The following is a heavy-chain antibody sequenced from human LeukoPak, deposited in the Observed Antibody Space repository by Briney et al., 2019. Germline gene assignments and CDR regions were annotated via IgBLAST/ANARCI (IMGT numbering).Heavy chain of an antibody. CDR1: GFTFSSYA. D-gene: IGHD3-10*01. V-gene: IGHV3-23*01. CDR2: ISGGGGIT. Sequence: GGSLRLSCAASGFTFSSYAMGWVRQAPGKGLEWVSAISGGGGITYYADSVKGRFTISRDNSKNTLYLQMSSLRAEDTAVYYCAKDTFSESRYGVLDSWGQGTLVTVSS. CDR3: AKDTFSESRYGVLDS. J-gene: IGHJ4*02.